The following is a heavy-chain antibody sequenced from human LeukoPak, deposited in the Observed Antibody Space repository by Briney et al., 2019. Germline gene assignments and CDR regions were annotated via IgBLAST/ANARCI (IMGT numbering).Heavy chain of an antibody. V-gene: IGHV4-59*08. CDR3: ARGRVGATYY. J-gene: IGHJ4*02. CDR2: IYYSGST. CDR1: GGSISSYY. D-gene: IGHD1-26*01. Sequence: PSETLSLTCIVSGGSISSYYWSWIRQTPGKGLEWIGYIYYSGSTNYNPSLKSRVTISVHTSKNQFYLKLSSVTAADTAVYYCARGRVGATYYWGQGTLVTVSS.